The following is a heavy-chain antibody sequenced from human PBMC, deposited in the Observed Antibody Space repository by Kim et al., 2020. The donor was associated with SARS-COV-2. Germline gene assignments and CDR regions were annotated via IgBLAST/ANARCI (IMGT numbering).Heavy chain of an antibody. V-gene: IGHV1-3*01. CDR1: GYAFTTYP. CDR3: TRHGVGANDF. CDR2: INGGNDNK. D-gene: IGHD1-26*01. Sequence: ASVKVSCKASGYAFTTYPIPWVRQAPGQGLEWMGWINGGNDNKEYSQKFQGRVTITRDTSASTAYMELSSLRSEDTAVYYCTRHGVGANDFWGQGTLVTVSS. J-gene: IGHJ4*02.